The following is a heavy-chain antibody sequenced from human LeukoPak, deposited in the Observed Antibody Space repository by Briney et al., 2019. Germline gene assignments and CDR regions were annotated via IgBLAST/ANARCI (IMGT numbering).Heavy chain of an antibody. CDR3: ASGASRWSLDVFDI. J-gene: IGHJ3*02. V-gene: IGHV3-74*01. D-gene: IGHD6-13*01. CDR2: IQSDGSAA. Sequence: SGGSLRLSCAASGFTFSTYWMHWVRQAPGKGLVWVSRIQSDGSAASYADPVKGRFTISRDNAKNSLYLQMNSLRAEDTAVYYCASGASRWSLDVFDIWGQGTMVTVSS. CDR1: GFTFSTYW.